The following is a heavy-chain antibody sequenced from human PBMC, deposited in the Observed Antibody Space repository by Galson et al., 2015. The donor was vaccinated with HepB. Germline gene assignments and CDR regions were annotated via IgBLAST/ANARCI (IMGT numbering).Heavy chain of an antibody. CDR2: IYYRGRT. CDR3: ARDGDYIGSFNYGMDV. CDR1: GGSISSAGYY. V-gene: IGHV4-31*03. D-gene: IGHD4-17*01. Sequence: TLSLTCTVSGGSISSAGYYWNWIRQYPGKGLEWIGYIYYRGRTSYNPSLKSRVSISVDTSQNQFSLILSSVIAADTAVYYCARDGDYIGSFNYGMDVWGRGTTVVVSS. J-gene: IGHJ6*02.